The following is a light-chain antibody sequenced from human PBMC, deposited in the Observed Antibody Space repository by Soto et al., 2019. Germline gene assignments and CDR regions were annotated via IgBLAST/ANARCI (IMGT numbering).Light chain of an antibody. V-gene: IGKV1-9*01. CDR3: QQFKSYPFT. CDR2: GAS. Sequence: DIQLTQSPSFLSASVGDRVTITCRASQASSYFLAWYQQKPGKAPKLLIYGASTLQSGVPSRFSGSGSGTEFTLTINSLQPEDFATYHCQQFKSYPFTFGGGTKVDIK. J-gene: IGKJ4*01. CDR1: QASSYF.